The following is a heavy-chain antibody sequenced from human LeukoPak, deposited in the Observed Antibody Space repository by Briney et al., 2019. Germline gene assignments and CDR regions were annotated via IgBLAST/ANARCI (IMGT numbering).Heavy chain of an antibody. CDR1: GFTFSSYW. J-gene: IGHJ4*02. D-gene: IGHD6-19*01. CDR3: ARGDIAVAGTFPFDY. Sequence: GRSLRLSCAASGFTFSSYWMHWVRQAPGKGLVWVSRINSDGSSTSYPDSVKGRFIISRDNAKNTVYLQMSSLGAEDTALYYCARGDIAVAGTFPFDYWGQGILVTVSS. CDR2: INSDGSST. V-gene: IGHV3-74*01.